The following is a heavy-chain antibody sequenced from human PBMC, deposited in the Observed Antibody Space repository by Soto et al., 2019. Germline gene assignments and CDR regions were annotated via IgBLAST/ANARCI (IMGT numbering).Heavy chain of an antibody. Sequence: EVQLLDSGGGLVQPGGSLRLSCAASGFTFSSYAMTWVRQAPGKGLEWVSSIRASGSTTHYADSVKGRFTISRDNSRNTLYLQMSSLRAEDTAVYYCAKASACYYDSSDHCLFDYWGQGTLVTVSS. CDR2: IRASGSTT. V-gene: IGHV3-23*01. J-gene: IGHJ4*02. CDR3: AKASACYYDSSDHCLFDY. CDR1: GFTFSSYA. D-gene: IGHD3-22*01.